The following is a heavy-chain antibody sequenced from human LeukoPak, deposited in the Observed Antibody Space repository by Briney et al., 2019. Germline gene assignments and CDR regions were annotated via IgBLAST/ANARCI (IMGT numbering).Heavy chain of an antibody. V-gene: IGHV3-48*01. D-gene: IGHD3-3*01. J-gene: IGHJ4*02. CDR2: ISSSSNTI. CDR3: VRDGFDFWSGYPTTVDY. CDR1: GFTFSSYS. Sequence: GGSLRLSCVASGFTFSSYSMNWVRQSPGKGLEWVSYISSSSNTIYYADSVKGRFTISRDNANNSLYLQMNSLRAEDTAVYYCVRDGFDFWSGYPTTVDYWGQGTLVTVSS.